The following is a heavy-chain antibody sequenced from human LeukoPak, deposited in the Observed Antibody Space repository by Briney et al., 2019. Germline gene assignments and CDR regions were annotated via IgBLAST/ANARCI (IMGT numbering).Heavy chain of an antibody. CDR2: INPNSGGT. Sequence: APVKVSCKASGYTFTDYFLHWVRQAPGQGLEWMGWINPNSGGTYYAQKFQGRVTMTRDTSIITAYMELSRLRSDDTAVYYCARDGDILTGYLGYWGQGTLVTVSS. V-gene: IGHV1-2*02. J-gene: IGHJ4*02. D-gene: IGHD3-9*01. CDR1: GYTFTDYF. CDR3: ARDGDILTGYLGY.